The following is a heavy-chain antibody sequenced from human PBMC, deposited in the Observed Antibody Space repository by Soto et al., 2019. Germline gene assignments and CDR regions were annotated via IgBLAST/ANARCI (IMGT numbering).Heavy chain of an antibody. Sequence: QVQLQESGPGLVKPSQTLSLTCTVSGGSISSGDYYWSWIRQPPGKGLEWIGYIYYSGSPYYNPSLKSRVTISVDTSKNQFSLKLSSVTAADTAVYYCARYIAAADSGFDYWGQGTLVTVSS. V-gene: IGHV4-30-4*01. CDR3: ARYIAAADSGFDY. CDR2: IYYSGSP. D-gene: IGHD6-13*01. J-gene: IGHJ4*02. CDR1: GGSISSGDYY.